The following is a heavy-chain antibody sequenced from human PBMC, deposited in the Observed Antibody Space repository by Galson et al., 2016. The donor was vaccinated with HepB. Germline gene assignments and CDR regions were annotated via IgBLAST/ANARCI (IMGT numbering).Heavy chain of an antibody. CDR1: GITLRGYA. CDR2: ISRGGTYT. D-gene: IGHD3-22*01. J-gene: IGHJ3*02. V-gene: IGHV3-21*01. CDR3: ASERLDSSGYSYPDAFEI. Sequence: SLRLSCAASGITLRGYAMNWVRQAPGKGLDWVSCISRGGTYTYYADSVQGRFTVSRDNAKNSLYLQMNNLRAEDTALCYCASERLDSSGYSYPDAFEIWGLGTMVTVSS.